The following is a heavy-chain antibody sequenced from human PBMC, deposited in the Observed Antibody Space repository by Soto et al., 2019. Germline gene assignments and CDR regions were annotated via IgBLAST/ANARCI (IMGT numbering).Heavy chain of an antibody. Sequence: GTLRLSCGVAGFTFSSYAMNWVRQAPGKGLEWVSTISGNGGSTHYEDSVKGRFTISRDNSMNTLYLQMNRLRAEDTAIYYCAKAKANTVFGVNTLFDYWGQGTLVTVSS. CDR1: GFTFSSYA. J-gene: IGHJ4*02. V-gene: IGHV3-23*01. D-gene: IGHD3-3*01. CDR2: ISGNGGST. CDR3: AKAKANTVFGVNTLFDY.